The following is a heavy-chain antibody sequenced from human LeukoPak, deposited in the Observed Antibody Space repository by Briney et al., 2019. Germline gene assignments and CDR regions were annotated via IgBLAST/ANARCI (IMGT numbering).Heavy chain of an antibody. CDR1: GLTFSSYA. V-gene: IGHV3-23*01. D-gene: IGHD6-19*01. CDR2: ISGSGGTT. CDR3: AKDQGTGVAGTLFHY. Sequence: GGSLRLSCAASGLTFSSYALAWVRQAPGKGLEWVSDISGSGGTTYYADSVKGHFTISRDNSKNTLYLQMNSLRAEDTAVYFCAKDQGTGVAGTLFHYWGQGTLVTVSS. J-gene: IGHJ4*02.